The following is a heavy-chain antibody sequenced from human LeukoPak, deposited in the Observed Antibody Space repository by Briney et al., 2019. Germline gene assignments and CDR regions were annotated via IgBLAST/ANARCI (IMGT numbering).Heavy chain of an antibody. D-gene: IGHD4-17*01. CDR3: TRGYGDYYFDY. V-gene: IGHV3-73*01. CDR2: IRSKASSYAT. Sequence: GGSLTLSCAASGFTFSGSAMHWVRQASGKGLEWVGRIRSKASSYATAYAASVKGRFTISRDDSKNTAYLQMNSLKTEDTAVYYCTRGYGDYYFDYWGQGTLVTVSS. J-gene: IGHJ4*02. CDR1: GFTFSGSA.